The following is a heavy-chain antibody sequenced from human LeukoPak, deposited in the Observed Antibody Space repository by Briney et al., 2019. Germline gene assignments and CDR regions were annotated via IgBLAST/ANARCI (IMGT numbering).Heavy chain of an antibody. V-gene: IGHV4-31*03. D-gene: IGHD2-2*01. CDR1: GGSISSGGYY. J-gene: IGHJ6*02. CDR2: IYYSGST. CDR3: ARDRHCSSTSCYHYYGMDV. Sequence: SETLSLTCTVSGGSISSGGYYWSWIRQHPGTGLEWIGYIYYSGSTYYNPPLKSRVTISVDTSKNQFSLKLSSVTAADTAVYYCARDRHCSSTSCYHYYGMDVWGQGTTVTVSS.